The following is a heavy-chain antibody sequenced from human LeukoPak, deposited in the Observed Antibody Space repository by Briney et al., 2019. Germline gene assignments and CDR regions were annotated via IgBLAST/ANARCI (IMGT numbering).Heavy chain of an antibody. D-gene: IGHD2-15*01. CDR3: AKVLFEGCSGGTCNFFDS. CDR2: ISSSGATT. J-gene: IGHJ4*02. CDR1: GFTVSSNY. Sequence: PGGSLRLSCAASGFTVSSNYMSWVRQAPGKGLEWVSGISSSGATTYYTDSVKGRFTISRDNSKNTLYLQMSSLRAEDTAVYYCAKVLFEGCSGGTCNFFDSWGQGTLVTVSS. V-gene: IGHV3-23*01.